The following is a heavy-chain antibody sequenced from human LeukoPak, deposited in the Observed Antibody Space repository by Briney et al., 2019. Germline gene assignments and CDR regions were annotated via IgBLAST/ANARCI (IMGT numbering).Heavy chain of an antibody. D-gene: IGHD2-2*01. V-gene: IGHV1-8*01. Sequence: ASVKVSCKASGYTFTSYDTNWVRQATGQGLEWMGWMNPNSGNTGYAQKFQGRVTMTRNTSISTAYMELSSLRSEGTAVYFCARKGPANYYYYYMDVWGKWTTVTVSS. CDR3: ARKGPANYYYYYMDV. J-gene: IGHJ6*03. CDR2: MNPNSGNT. CDR1: GYTFTSYD.